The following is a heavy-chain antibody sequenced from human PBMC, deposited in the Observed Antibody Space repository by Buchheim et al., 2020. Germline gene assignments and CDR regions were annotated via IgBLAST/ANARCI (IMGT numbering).Heavy chain of an antibody. Sequence: EVQLLESGGTLVQPGGSQRLSCAASGFTFSSNAMGWVRQAPGKGLVWVSRINTDGSRTSYADSVKGRFTISRDNAKNTVYLQMNSLRAEDTAVYYCASPGTRDEYDFDYWGQGAL. CDR3: ASPGTRDEYDFDY. V-gene: IGHV3-74*02. D-gene: IGHD5-24*01. J-gene: IGHJ4*02. CDR1: GFTFSSNA. CDR2: INTDGSRT.